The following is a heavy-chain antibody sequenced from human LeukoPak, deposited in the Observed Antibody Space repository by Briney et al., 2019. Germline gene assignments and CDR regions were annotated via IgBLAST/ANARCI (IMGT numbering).Heavy chain of an antibody. V-gene: IGHV3-30*02. D-gene: IGHD3-3*01. CDR2: IRYDGSNK. J-gene: IGHJ4*02. CDR3: AKFPPTIFGATPVDY. CDR1: GFTFSSSA. Sequence: PGGSLRLSCAASGFTFSSSAMSWVRQAPGKGLEWVAFIRYDGSNKYYADSVKGRFTISRDNSKNTLYLQMNSLRAEDTAVYYCAKFPPTIFGATPVDYWGQGTLVTVSS.